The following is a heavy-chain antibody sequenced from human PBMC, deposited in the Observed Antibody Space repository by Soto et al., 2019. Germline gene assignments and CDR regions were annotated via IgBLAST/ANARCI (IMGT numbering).Heavy chain of an antibody. Sequence: QLQLQESGPGLVKPSETLSLTCTVSGDSISSSYYWGWVRQPPGKGLECIGALYYTGFTYYNPSLKSRLTISLDTSKNQFSLRLSSVTAADTAIDYCARLPVVVIALGYFDPWDPGTLVTVSS. J-gene: IGHJ5*02. CDR1: GDSISSSYY. CDR2: LYYTGFT. CDR3: ARLPVVVIALGYFDP. V-gene: IGHV4-39*01. D-gene: IGHD2-21*01.